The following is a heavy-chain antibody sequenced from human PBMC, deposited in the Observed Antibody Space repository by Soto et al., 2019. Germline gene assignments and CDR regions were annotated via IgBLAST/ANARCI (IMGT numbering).Heavy chain of an antibody. CDR1: GGTFSSYT. CDR3: ARLGQGMVVDY. D-gene: IGHD1-26*01. V-gene: IGHV1-69*02. CDR2: IIPILGIA. J-gene: IGHJ4*02. Sequence: QVQLVQSGAEVKKPGSSVKDSCKASGGTFSSYTISWVRQAPGQGLEWMGRIIPILGIANYAQKFQGRVKITADKSTSTAYMELSSLRSEDTAVYYCARLGQGMVVDYWGQGTLVTVSS.